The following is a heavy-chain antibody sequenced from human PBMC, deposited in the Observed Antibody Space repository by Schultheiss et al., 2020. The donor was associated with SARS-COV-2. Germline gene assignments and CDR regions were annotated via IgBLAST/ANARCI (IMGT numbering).Heavy chain of an antibody. V-gene: IGHV4-34*01. D-gene: IGHD2-15*01. CDR2: INHSGST. CDR3: ASPAPRYCSGGSCYRNYYYYYGMDV. J-gene: IGHJ6*02. Sequence: SETLSLTCAVYGGSFSGYYWGWIRQPPGKGLEWIGEINHSGSTNYNPSLKSRVTISVDTSKNQFSLKLSSVTAADTAVYYCASPAPRYCSGGSCYRNYYYYYGMDVWGQGTTVTVSS. CDR1: GGSFSGYY.